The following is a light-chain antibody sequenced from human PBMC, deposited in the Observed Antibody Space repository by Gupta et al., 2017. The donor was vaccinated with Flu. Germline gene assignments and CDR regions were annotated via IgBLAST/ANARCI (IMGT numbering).Light chain of an antibody. J-gene: IGKJ1*01. CDR1: QIISVG. CDR2: KAC. V-gene: IGKV1-5*03. Sequence: IQMTQSPSTLSASVADRVTITCRASQIISVGLSWFQQCPGTPPKLRVYKACSLRIGVPSRFSGSGSGTEFTLTISSLQPAEFATYYCYEYNNAPTFGHGTKVEIK. CDR3: YEYNNAPT.